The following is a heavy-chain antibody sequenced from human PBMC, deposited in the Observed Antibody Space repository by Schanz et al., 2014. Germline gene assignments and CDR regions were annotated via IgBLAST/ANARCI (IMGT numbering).Heavy chain of an antibody. CDR1: GGSISSGGSS. CDR3: ARHWGSTDWSPIQF. D-gene: IGHD3-16*01. CDR2: IYHSGST. Sequence: QLQLQESGSGLVKPSQTLSLTCGVSGGSISSGGSSWNWIRLPPGKGLEWIGYIYHSGSTYYNPSLKSRVTISVDRSKNQFSLILNSVTAADTAVYYCARHWGSTDWSPIQFWGQGSLVTVSS. J-gene: IGHJ4*02. V-gene: IGHV4-30-2*01.